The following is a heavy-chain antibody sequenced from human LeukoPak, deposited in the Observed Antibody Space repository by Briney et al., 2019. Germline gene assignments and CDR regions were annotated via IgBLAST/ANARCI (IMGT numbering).Heavy chain of an antibody. D-gene: IGHD6-19*01. CDR2: IRNDGSNK. CDR1: GFTFSSYG. CDR3: AKVVSAWYYFHH. J-gene: IGHJ1*01. V-gene: IGHV3-30*02. Sequence: GGSLRLSCAASGFTFSSYGMHWVRQAPGKGLEWVAFIRNDGSNKYYADSVKGRFTISRDNSKNTLYLQMSSLRAADTAIYYCAKVVSAWYYFHHWGQGTLVTVSS.